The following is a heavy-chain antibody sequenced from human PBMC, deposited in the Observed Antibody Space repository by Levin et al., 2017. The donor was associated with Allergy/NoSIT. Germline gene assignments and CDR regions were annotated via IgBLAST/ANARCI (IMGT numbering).Heavy chain of an antibody. D-gene: IGHD3-22*01. CDR3: AKDKAPYYYDSSGYSYYFDY. CDR1: GFTFSSYA. CDR2: ISGSGGST. V-gene: IGHV3-23*01. Sequence: PGGSLRLSCAASGFTFSSYAMSWVRQAPGKGLEWVSAISGSGGSTYYADSVKGRFTISRDNSKNTLYLQMNSLRAEDTAVYYCAKDKAPYYYDSSGYSYYFDYWGQGTLVTVSS. J-gene: IGHJ4*02.